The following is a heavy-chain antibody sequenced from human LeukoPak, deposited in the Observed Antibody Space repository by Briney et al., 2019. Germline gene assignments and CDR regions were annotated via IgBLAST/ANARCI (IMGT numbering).Heavy chain of an antibody. CDR2: INHSGST. V-gene: IGHV4-34*01. D-gene: IGHD1-20*01. CDR1: GESFSGYY. CDR3: ARGGDGITGETDLFGY. J-gene: IGHJ4*02. Sequence: NPSETLSLTCAVYGESFSGYYWSWIRQPPGRGLEWLGEINHSGSTNYNPSLKSRVTISVDTSKNQFSLKLSSVTAADTAVYYCARGGDGITGETDLFGYWGQGTLVTVSS.